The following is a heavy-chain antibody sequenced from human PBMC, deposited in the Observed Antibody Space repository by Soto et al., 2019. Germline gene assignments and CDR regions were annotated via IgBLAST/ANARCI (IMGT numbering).Heavy chain of an antibody. CDR1: GFTFSSYS. CDR3: ARDSSPPGARYYYYYGMDV. CDR2: ISSSSSTI. V-gene: IGHV3-48*02. D-gene: IGHD3-10*01. Sequence: LRLSCAASGFTFSSYSMNWVRQAPGKGLEWVSYISSSSSTIYYADSVKGRFTISRDNAKNSLYLQMNSLRDEDTAVYYCARDSSPPGARYYYYYGMDVWGQGTTVTVSS. J-gene: IGHJ6*02.